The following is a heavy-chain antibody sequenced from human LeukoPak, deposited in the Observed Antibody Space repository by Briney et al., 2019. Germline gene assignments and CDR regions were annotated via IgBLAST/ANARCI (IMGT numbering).Heavy chain of an antibody. J-gene: IGHJ6*02. V-gene: IGHV4-30-2*01. CDR1: GGSISSGGYS. D-gene: IGHD1-14*01. Sequence: SETLSLTCAVSGGSISSGGYSWSWIRQPPGKGLERIGYIYHSGSTYYNPSLKSRVTISVDRSKNQFSLKLSSVTAADTAVYYCARGYRYYGMDVWGQGTTVTVSS. CDR3: ARGYRYYGMDV. CDR2: IYHSGST.